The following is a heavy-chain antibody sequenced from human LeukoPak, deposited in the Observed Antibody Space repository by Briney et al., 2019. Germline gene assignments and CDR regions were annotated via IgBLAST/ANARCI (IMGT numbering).Heavy chain of an antibody. CDR2: IYHSGST. CDR1: GGSISSGGYY. CDR3: ARSIAAANSFDY. J-gene: IGHJ4*02. Sequence: PSETLSLTCTVSGGSISSGGYYWSWIRQPPGKGLEWIGYIYHSGSTYYNPSLKSRVTISVDRSKNQFSLKLSSVTAADTAVYYCARSIAAANSFDYWGQGTLVTVSS. D-gene: IGHD6-13*01. V-gene: IGHV4-30-2*01.